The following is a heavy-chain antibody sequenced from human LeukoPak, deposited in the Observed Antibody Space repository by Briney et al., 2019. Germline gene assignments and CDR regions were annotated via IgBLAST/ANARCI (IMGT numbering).Heavy chain of an antibody. CDR3: AKGSMVYGMDV. V-gene: IGHV3-9*01. J-gene: IGHJ6*02. Sequence: QSGGSLRLSCAASGLTFDAYAMHWVRQPVGKGLEWVSGVTWNSGNIGYADSVKGRFTISRDNAKNSLYLQMNSLRAEDTALYYCAKGSMVYGMDVWGQGTTVTVSS. CDR1: GLTFDAYA. CDR2: VTWNSGNI. D-gene: IGHD3-10*01.